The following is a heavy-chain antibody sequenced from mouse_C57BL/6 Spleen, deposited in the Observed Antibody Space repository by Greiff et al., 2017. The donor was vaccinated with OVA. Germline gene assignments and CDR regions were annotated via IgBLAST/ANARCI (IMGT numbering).Heavy chain of an antibody. D-gene: IGHD2-2*01. Sequence: EVKLQESGPGMVKPSQSLSLTCTVTGYSITSGYDWHWIRHFPGNKLEWMGYISYSGSTNYNPSLKSRISITHDTSKNHFFLKLNSVTTEDTATYYCARGGIDGYEFAYWGQGTLVTVSA. CDR3: ARGGIDGYEFAY. CDR2: ISYSGST. J-gene: IGHJ3*01. CDR1: GYSITSGYD. V-gene: IGHV3-1*01.